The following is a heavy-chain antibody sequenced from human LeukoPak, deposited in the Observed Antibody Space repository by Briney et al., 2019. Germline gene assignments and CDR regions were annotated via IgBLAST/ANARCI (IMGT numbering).Heavy chain of an antibody. J-gene: IGHJ6*03. V-gene: IGHV4-4*07. Sequence: SETLSLTCTVSGGSISSYYWSWIRQPAGKGLEWIGRIYTSGSTNYNPSLKSRVTMSVDTSKNQFSLKLSSVTAADTAVYYCARDRAAAGLPYYYYYMDVWGKGTTVTVSS. CDR3: ARDRAAAGLPYYYYYMDV. D-gene: IGHD6-13*01. CDR2: IYTSGST. CDR1: GGSISSYY.